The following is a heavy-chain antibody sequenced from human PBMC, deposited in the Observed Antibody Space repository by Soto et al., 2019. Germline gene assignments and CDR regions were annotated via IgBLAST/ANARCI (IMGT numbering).Heavy chain of an antibody. CDR2: INAGNGNT. V-gene: IGHV1-3*01. CDR3: ARERGAGCSSTSCYHNYYYMDV. CDR1: GYTFTSYA. Sequence: ASVKVSCKASGYTFTSYAMHWVRQAPGQRLEWMGWINAGNGNTKYSQKFQGRVTITRDTSASTAYMELSSLRSEDTAVYYCARERGAGCSSTSCYHNYYYMDVWGKGTTVTVSS. D-gene: IGHD2-2*01. J-gene: IGHJ6*03.